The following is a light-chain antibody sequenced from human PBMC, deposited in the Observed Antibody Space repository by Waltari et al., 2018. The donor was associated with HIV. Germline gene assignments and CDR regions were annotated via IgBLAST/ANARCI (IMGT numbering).Light chain of an antibody. Sequence: DIQMTQSPSTLSASVGDRVTITCRASQSISSWLAWYQQKPGKAPKLLIYEASNLQSGVPSRFSGSGSGTEFTLTISSLQPDDFATYFCQQYNNLRTFGQGTKVEIK. V-gene: IGKV1-5*03. CDR3: QQYNNLRT. J-gene: IGKJ1*01. CDR2: EAS. CDR1: QSISSW.